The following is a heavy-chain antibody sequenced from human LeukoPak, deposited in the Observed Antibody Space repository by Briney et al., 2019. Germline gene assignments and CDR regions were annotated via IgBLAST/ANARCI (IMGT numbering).Heavy chain of an antibody. Sequence: GGSLRLSCAASGFTFRSYAMHWVRQAPGKGLEWVAVISYDGSNKYYAHSVKGRFTISRDNSKNTLYLQMNSLRAEDTAVYYCARGGRGEAVARSPPNYWGQGTLVTVSS. D-gene: IGHD6-19*01. J-gene: IGHJ4*02. CDR3: ARGGRGEAVARSPPNY. V-gene: IGHV3-30*04. CDR2: ISYDGSNK. CDR1: GFTFRSYA.